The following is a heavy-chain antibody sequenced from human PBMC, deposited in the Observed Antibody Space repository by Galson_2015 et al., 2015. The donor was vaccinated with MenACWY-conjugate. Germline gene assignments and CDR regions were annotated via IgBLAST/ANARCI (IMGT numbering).Heavy chain of an antibody. CDR3: ARGPLRAAGDSFVS. V-gene: IGHV1-2*06. CDR2: VKPNSGGG. D-gene: IGHD6-13*01. J-gene: IGHJ4*02. Sequence: SVKVSCKGSGHSFNAYYMHWVRQAAGQGLEWMGRVKPNSGGGIFDQKYQGRVTMDRATSLTTDYMEVTSLRSDDPAVYFCARGPLRAAGDSFVSRGQGTLVIVSS. CDR1: GHSFNAYY.